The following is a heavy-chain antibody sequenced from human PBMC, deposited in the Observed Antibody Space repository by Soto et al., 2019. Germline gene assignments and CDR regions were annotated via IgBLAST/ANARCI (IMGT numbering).Heavy chain of an antibody. CDR1: NGSISGFY. Sequence: PSETLSLTCSVSNGSISGFYWTWIRQPPGKILEWIGYIHYSGRTDYNPSLTSQATMSVDTSKNQFSLNLKSITAADTAVYYCVRVGVGIGNHFDSWGRGTLVTVSS. D-gene: IGHD1-26*01. V-gene: IGHV4-59*12. CDR3: VRVGVGIGNHFDS. CDR2: IHYSGRT. J-gene: IGHJ4*02.